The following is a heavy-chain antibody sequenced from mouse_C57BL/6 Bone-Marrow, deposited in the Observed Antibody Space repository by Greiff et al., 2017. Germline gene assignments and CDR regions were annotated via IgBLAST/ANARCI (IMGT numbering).Heavy chain of an antibody. CDR3: ARVGITTVVDYAMDY. CDR2: INYDGSST. Sequence: EVQLVESEGGLVQPGSSMKLSCTVSGFTFSDYYMAWVRQVPEKGLEWVANINYDGSSTYYLDSLKSRFIISRDNAKNILYLKMSSLKSEDTATYYCARVGITTVVDYAMDYWGQGTSVTVSS. CDR1: GFTFSDYY. V-gene: IGHV5-16*01. J-gene: IGHJ4*01. D-gene: IGHD1-1*01.